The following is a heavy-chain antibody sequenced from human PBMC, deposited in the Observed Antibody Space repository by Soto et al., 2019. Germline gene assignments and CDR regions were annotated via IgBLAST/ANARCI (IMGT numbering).Heavy chain of an antibody. V-gene: IGHV4-30-4*01. CDR1: GGSISSGDYY. Sequence: SETLSLTCTVSGGSISSGDYYWSWIRQPPGKGLEWIGYIYYSGSTYYNPSLKSRVTISVDTSKNQFSLKLSSVTAADTAVYYCARDCSGGSCYSSDRPRYYYYGMDVWGQGTTVTVSS. CDR3: ARDCSGGSCYSSDRPRYYYYGMDV. CDR2: IYYSGST. J-gene: IGHJ6*02. D-gene: IGHD2-15*01.